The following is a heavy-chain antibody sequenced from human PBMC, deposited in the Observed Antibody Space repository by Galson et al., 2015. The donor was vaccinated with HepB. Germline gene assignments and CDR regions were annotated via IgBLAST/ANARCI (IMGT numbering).Heavy chain of an antibody. J-gene: IGHJ5*02. CDR3: ARGNTIFGVVIPNWFDP. D-gene: IGHD3-3*01. Sequence: SLRLSCAASGFTFSNYDMHWVRQAAGKGLEWVSSIGPAGDTYYPASVKGRFTIFRENAKNSLYLQMNSLRAGDTAVYYCARGNTIFGVVIPNWFDPWGQGTLVTVSS. CDR1: GFTFSNYD. CDR2: IGPAGDT. V-gene: IGHV3-13*01.